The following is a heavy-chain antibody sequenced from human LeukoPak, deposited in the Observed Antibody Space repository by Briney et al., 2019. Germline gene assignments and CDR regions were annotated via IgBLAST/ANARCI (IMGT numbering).Heavy chain of an antibody. CDR3: ARGRMSVTPYYYYYYMDV. CDR2: TIHSGGI. Sequence: SETLSLTCAVYGVSFSGYYWSWMRQPPGKGLEWMGETIHSGGINYNPSLKSRVTISVDTSKNQFSLKLSSVTAADTAVYYCARGRMSVTPYYYYYYMDVWGKGTTVTVSS. V-gene: IGHV4-34*01. CDR1: GVSFSGYY. D-gene: IGHD2-15*01. J-gene: IGHJ6*03.